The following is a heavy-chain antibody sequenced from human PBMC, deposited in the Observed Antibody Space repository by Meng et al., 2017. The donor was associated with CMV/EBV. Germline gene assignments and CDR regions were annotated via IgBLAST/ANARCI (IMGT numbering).Heavy chain of an antibody. Sequence: ASVKVSCKASGYTFTSYDINWVRQATGQGLEWMGWMNPNSGNTGYAQKFQGRVTMTRNTSIGTAYMELSSLRSEDTAVYYCATRGLSDCSSTSCYQIGDYWGQGTLVIVSS. D-gene: IGHD2-2*01. V-gene: IGHV1-8*01. CDR2: MNPNSGNT. CDR3: ATRGLSDCSSTSCYQIGDY. CDR1: GYTFTSYD. J-gene: IGHJ4*02.